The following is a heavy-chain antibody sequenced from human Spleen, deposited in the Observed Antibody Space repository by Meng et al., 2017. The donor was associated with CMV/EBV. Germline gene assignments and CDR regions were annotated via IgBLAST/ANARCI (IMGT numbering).Heavy chain of an antibody. CDR3: VRDLDTEVV. Sequence: GESLKISCAASGFTFSSYSMNWVRQAPGKGLQWVSSITSSGGYIYYADSVKGRFTMSRDNAKSSLDLQMNSLRAEDTAVYYCVRDLDTEVVWGQGTTVTVSS. D-gene: IGHD3-9*01. J-gene: IGHJ6*02. CDR2: ITSSGGYI. V-gene: IGHV3-21*01. CDR1: GFTFSSYS.